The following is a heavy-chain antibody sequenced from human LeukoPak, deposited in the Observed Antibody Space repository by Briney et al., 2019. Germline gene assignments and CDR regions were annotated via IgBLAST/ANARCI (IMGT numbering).Heavy chain of an antibody. CDR2: INHSGST. CDR1: GGSFSGYY. Sequence: SETLSLTCAVYGGSFSGYYWSWIRQPPGKGLEWLGEINHSGSTNYSPSLKSRVTISVDTSKNQFSLKLSSVTAADTAVYYCARHRGYYYYYMDVWGKGTTVTVSS. V-gene: IGHV4-34*01. J-gene: IGHJ6*03. CDR3: ARHRGYYYYYMDV.